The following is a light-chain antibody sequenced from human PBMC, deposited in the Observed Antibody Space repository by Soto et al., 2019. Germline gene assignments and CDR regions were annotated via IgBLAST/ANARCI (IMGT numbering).Light chain of an antibody. V-gene: IGKV3-20*01. CDR2: GAS. CDR3: QQYGSSTEYT. Sequence: EIVLTQSPGTLSLSPGERATLSCRASQSVSSSYLAWYQQKPGQAPRLLIYGASSRATGIPDRFSGSGSGTDFTLNISRLEPEDFAVYYCQQYGSSTEYTFGQGTKLEIK. J-gene: IGKJ2*01. CDR1: QSVSSSY.